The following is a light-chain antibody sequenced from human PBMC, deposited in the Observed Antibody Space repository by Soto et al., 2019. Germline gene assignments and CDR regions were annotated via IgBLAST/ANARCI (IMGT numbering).Light chain of an antibody. Sequence: DIQMTQSPATLSASVGDRVTITCRASQSISSWLAWYQQKPGKAPKLLIYKASSLESGVPSRFSGSGSGREFSITVSSLQPDDFATYYCQQYNSYPWTFGQGTKVDIK. V-gene: IGKV1-5*03. CDR1: QSISSW. J-gene: IGKJ1*01. CDR2: KAS. CDR3: QQYNSYPWT.